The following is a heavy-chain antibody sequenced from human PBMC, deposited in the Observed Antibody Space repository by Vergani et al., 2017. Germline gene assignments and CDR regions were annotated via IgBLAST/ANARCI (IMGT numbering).Heavy chain of an antibody. CDR2: IYHSGST. V-gene: IGHV4-38-2*01. CDR1: GYSISNGYY. Sequence: QVQLQESGPGLVKPSETLSLTCAVSGYSISNGYYWGWIRRPPGKGLVWIGSIYHSGSTYYNPSHKSRVTISVDPSKNQFSLKLSSVTAADTAGYYCARLSGGYWGQGTLVTVSS. J-gene: IGHJ4*02. D-gene: IGHD2/OR15-2a*01. CDR3: ARLSGGY.